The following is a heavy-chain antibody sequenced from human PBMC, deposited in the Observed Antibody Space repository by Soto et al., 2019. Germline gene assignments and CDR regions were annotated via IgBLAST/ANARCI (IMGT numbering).Heavy chain of an antibody. CDR3: AKDLGYYYDSSEPGRVAS. CDR2: ISGSGGST. D-gene: IGHD3-22*01. J-gene: IGHJ4*02. Sequence: GGSLRLSCAASGFTFSSYAMSWVRQAPGKGLEWVSAISGSGGSTYYADSVKGRFTISRDNSKNTLYLQMNSLRAEDTAVYYCAKDLGYYYDSSEPGRVASWGQGTLVPVSS. CDR1: GFTFSSYA. V-gene: IGHV3-23*01.